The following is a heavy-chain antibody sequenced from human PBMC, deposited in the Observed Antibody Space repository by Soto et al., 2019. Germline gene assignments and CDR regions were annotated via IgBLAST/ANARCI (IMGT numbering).Heavy chain of an antibody. CDR2: ISGSGITT. Sequence: EVQLLESGGVLVQSGGSLRLSCAASGFTFSSYAMTWVRQAPGKGLEGVSAISGSGITTYYADSVKGRFTISRDNSKNTLYLQMNSLRAVDTAVYYCAKDRGYSYGYDAFDIWGQGTMVTVSS. CDR3: AKDRGYSYGYDAFDI. CDR1: GFTFSSYA. D-gene: IGHD5-18*01. V-gene: IGHV3-23*01. J-gene: IGHJ3*02.